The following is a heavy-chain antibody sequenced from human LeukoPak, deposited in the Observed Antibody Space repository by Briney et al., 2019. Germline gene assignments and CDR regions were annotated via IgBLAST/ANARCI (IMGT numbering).Heavy chain of an antibody. D-gene: IGHD1/OR15-1a*01. Sequence: GGSLRLSCAASGVTFSSYAMSWVRQAPGKGQEWDSVIYSGGSTYYADSVKGRFTISRDNSKNTLYLQMNSLRAEDTAVYYCVTGLGRTDHDYWGQGTLVTVSS. J-gene: IGHJ4*02. CDR3: VTGLGRTDHDY. CDR1: GVTFSSYA. V-gene: IGHV3-53*01. CDR2: IYSGGST.